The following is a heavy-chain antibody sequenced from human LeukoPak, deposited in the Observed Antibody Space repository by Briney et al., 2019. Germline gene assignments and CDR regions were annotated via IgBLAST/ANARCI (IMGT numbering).Heavy chain of an antibody. J-gene: IGHJ4*02. D-gene: IGHD3-16*01. CDR1: GFTFSSYA. CDR3: ARLGDDDVWGSYGPDY. Sequence: QPGGSLRLSCAASGFTFSSYAMSWVRQAPGKGLEWVSAISGSGGSTYYADSVKGRFTISRDNSKNTLYLQMNSLRAEDTAVYYCARLGDDDVWGSYGPDYWGQGTLVTVSS. V-gene: IGHV3-23*01. CDR2: ISGSGGST.